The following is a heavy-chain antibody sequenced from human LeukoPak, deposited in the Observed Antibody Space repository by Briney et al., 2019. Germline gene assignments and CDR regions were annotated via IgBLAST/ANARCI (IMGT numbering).Heavy chain of an antibody. Sequence: PGGSLRLSFVVSGFSFNTYWMSWVRQAPGKGLEWVANIKQDGSDKSYVDSVKGRFTISRDNAKNSEYLQMNSLRAEHTAVYYCARGPRYYYDSSSYSYFDYWGQGTLVTVSS. CDR2: IKQDGSDK. J-gene: IGHJ4*02. CDR1: GFSFNTYW. D-gene: IGHD3-22*01. V-gene: IGHV3-7*01. CDR3: ARGPRYYYDSSSYSYFDY.